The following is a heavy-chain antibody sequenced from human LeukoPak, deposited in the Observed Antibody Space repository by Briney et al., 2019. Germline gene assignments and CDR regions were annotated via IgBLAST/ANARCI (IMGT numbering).Heavy chain of an antibody. Sequence: ASVKVSCKASGYTFTSYYMHWVRQAPGQGLEWMGIINPSGGSTSYAQKFQGRVTMTRDTSTSTVYMELSSLRSEDTAVYYCARDSAWELLLGTFDYWGQGTLVTVSS. CDR2: INPSGGST. V-gene: IGHV1-46*01. CDR3: ARDSAWELLLGTFDY. CDR1: GYTFTSYY. J-gene: IGHJ4*02. D-gene: IGHD1-26*01.